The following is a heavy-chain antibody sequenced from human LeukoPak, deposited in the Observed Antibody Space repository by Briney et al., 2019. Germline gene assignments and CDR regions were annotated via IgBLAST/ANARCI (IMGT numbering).Heavy chain of an antibody. V-gene: IGHV3-21*01. J-gene: IGHJ4*02. D-gene: IGHD6-19*01. CDR3: ARDNKVVAGAFDY. Sequence: GGSLRLSCAASGFTFSSYSMNWVRQAPGKGLEWVSSISSSSSYIYYAASVKGRFTISRDNAKNSLYLQMNSLRAEDTAVYYCARDNKVVAGAFDYWGRGTLVTVSS. CDR2: ISSSSSYI. CDR1: GFTFSSYS.